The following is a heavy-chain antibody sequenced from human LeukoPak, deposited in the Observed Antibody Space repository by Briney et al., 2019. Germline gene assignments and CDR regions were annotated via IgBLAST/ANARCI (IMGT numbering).Heavy chain of an antibody. CDR1: GYSISSGYY. CDR2: IYHSRST. D-gene: IGHD3-10*01. V-gene: IGHV4-38-2*02. J-gene: IGHJ5*02. Sequence: PSETLSLTCTVSGYSISSGYYWGWIRQPPGKGLEWIGSIYHSRSTFYNPSLKSRVTISVDTSKNQFSLKLSSVTAADTAMFYCARGLGPGNWFDPWGQGTLVTVSS. CDR3: ARGLGPGNWFDP.